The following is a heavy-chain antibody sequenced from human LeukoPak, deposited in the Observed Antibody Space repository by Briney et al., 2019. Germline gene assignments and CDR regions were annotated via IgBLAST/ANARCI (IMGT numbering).Heavy chain of an antibody. CDR1: GFTFSSYG. CDR2: IRYDGSNK. V-gene: IGHV3-30*02. J-gene: IGHJ3*02. D-gene: IGHD3-3*01. Sequence: PGGSLRLSCAASGFTFSSYGMHWVRQAPGKGLEWVAFIRYDGSNKYYADSVKGRFTISRDNSKNTLYLQMNSLRAEDTAVHYCARGLGGYYDFWSGYLGPFDIWGQGTMVTVSS. CDR3: ARGLGGYYDFWSGYLGPFDI.